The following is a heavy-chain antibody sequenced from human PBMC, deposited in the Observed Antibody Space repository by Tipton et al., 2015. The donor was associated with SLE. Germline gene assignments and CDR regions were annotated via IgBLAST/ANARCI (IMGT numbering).Heavy chain of an antibody. J-gene: IGHJ5*02. CDR3: ASNWGYSSSGYNWFDP. Sequence: SLRLSCAASGFTFSSYAMSWVRQAPGKGLEWVSGINWNGGSTGYADSVKGRFTISRDNAKNSLYLQMNSLRAEDTALYYCASNWGYSSSGYNWFDPWGQGTLVTVSS. V-gene: IGHV3-20*04. CDR1: GFTFSSYA. CDR2: INWNGGST. D-gene: IGHD7-27*01.